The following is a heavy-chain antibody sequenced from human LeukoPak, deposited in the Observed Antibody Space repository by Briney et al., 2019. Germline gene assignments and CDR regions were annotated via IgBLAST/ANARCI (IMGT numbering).Heavy chain of an antibody. D-gene: IGHD4/OR15-4a*01. CDR2: IIPIFGTA. CDR1: VGTFSSYA. V-gene: IGHV1-69*13. CDR3: ARDPSLARGSVLNTYYYYYGMDV. Sequence: SVKVSCKASVGTFSSYAISWVRQAPGQGLEWMGGIIPIFGTANYAQKFQGRVTITADESTSTAYMELSSLRSEDTAVYYCARDPSLARGSVLNTYYYYYGMDVWGQGTTVTVFS. J-gene: IGHJ6*02.